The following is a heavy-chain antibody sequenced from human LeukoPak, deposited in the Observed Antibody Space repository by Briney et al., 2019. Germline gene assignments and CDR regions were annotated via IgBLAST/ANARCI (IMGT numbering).Heavy chain of an antibody. CDR3: ATVAVIRGVTYFDY. V-gene: IGHV4-59*01. J-gene: IGHJ4*02. Sequence: SETLSLTCTVSGGSISSYYWSWIRQPPGKGLEWIAYLFYSGSTDYNPSLESRVTISVDTSKNQFSLKLRSVTAADTAVYYCATVAVIRGVTYFDYCGQGTLVTVSP. CDR2: LFYSGST. CDR1: GGSISSYY. D-gene: IGHD3-10*01.